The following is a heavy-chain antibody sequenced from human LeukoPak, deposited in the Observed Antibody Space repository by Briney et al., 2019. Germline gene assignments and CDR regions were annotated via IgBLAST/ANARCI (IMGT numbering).Heavy chain of an antibody. CDR1: GFTFSSYS. V-gene: IGHV3-21*01. Sequence: NTGGSLRLSCAASGFTFSSYSMNWVRQAPGKGLEWVSSISSSSSCIYYADSVKGRFTISRDNAKNSLYLQMNSLRAEDTAVYYCARCLYSGSYNYGMDVWGQGTTVSVSS. CDR2: ISSSSSCI. CDR3: ARCLYSGSYNYGMDV. J-gene: IGHJ6*02. D-gene: IGHD1-26*01.